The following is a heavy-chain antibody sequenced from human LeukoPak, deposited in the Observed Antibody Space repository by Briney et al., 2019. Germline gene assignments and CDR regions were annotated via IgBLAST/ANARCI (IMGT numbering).Heavy chain of an antibody. D-gene: IGHD2-15*01. CDR3: ASLLGSSWFLPVTPDDS. Sequence: PSETLSLTCTVSGASISSYYWNWIRQPPGKGLEWIGYIYNSGTTKYNPSLQSRVTISLDTSKNQFSLKLSSVTAADTAVYFCASLLGSSWFLPVTPDDSWGQGTLVTVSS. V-gene: IGHV4-59*01. CDR1: GASISSYY. CDR2: IYNSGTT. J-gene: IGHJ5*01.